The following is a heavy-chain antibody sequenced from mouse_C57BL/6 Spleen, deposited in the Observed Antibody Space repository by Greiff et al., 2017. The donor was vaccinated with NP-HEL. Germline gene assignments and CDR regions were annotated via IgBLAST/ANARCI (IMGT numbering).Heavy chain of an antibody. CDR3: ARGIYYDYDGYAMDD. CDR1: GYAFSSSW. D-gene: IGHD2-4*01. V-gene: IGHV1-82*01. Sequence: VQLQESGPELVKPGASVKISCKASGYAFSSSWMNWVKQRPGKGLEWIGRIYPGDGDTKYNGKFKGKATLTADKSSSTAYMQLSSLTSEDSAVYFCARGIYYDYDGYAMDDWGQGTSVTVSS. J-gene: IGHJ4*01. CDR2: IYPGDGDT.